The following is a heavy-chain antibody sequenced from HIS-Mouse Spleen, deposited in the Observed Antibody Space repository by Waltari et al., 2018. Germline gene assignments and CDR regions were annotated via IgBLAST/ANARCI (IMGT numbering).Heavy chain of an antibody. Sequence: QVQPQQSGPGLVKPSQTLSLNRAIYGDIPASNCPSLNRPRQSPSRGLDWLGRTYYRSKWYNDYAVSVKSRITINPDTSKNQFSLQLNSVTPEDTAVYYCARVTGDDAFDIWGQGTMVTVSS. J-gene: IGHJ3*02. D-gene: IGHD7-27*01. CDR3: ARVTGDDAFDI. V-gene: IGHV6-1*01. CDR2: TYYRSKWYN. CDR1: GDIPASNCPS.